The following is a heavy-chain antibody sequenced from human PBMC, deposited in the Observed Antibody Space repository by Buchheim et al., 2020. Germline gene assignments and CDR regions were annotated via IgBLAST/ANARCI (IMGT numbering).Heavy chain of an antibody. V-gene: IGHV4-30-4*07. CDR2: IYYSGST. CDR1: GGSISSGGYS. Sequence: QVQLQESGPGLVKPSQTLSLTCAVSGGSISSGGYSWSWIRQPPGKGLGWVGYIYYSGSTYYNPSLKSRVPISVDTSKNQFALKLSSVTAADTAVYYCARGREYYYDSSGYPFFDYWGQGTL. CDR3: ARGREYYYDSSGYPFFDY. D-gene: IGHD3-22*01. J-gene: IGHJ4*02.